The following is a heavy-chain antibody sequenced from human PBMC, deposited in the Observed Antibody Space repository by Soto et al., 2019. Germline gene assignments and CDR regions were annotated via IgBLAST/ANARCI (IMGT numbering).Heavy chain of an antibody. CDR3: AATYSTSWYRFDT. Sequence: QVTVKESGPVLVKPTETLTLTCTVSGFSLSNAGLGVSWIRQPPGKALEWLAHIFSNDEKSYSTSLKSRLTISKDTSKSQVVLTMTNMDPVDTATYYCAATYSTSWYRFDTWGQGTLVTVSS. CDR2: IFSNDEK. V-gene: IGHV2-26*01. D-gene: IGHD6-13*01. J-gene: IGHJ5*02. CDR1: GFSLSNAGLG.